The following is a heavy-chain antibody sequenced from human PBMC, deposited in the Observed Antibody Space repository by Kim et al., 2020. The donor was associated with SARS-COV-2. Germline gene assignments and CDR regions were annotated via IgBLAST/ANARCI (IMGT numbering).Heavy chain of an antibody. CDR3: ARNLVGYSGYAILGAFDI. CDR1: GGSISSSSYY. J-gene: IGHJ3*02. CDR2: IYYSGST. Sequence: SETLSLTCTVSGGSISSSSYYWGWIRQPPGKGLEWIGSIYYSGSTYYNPSLKSRVTISVDTSKNQFSLKLSSVTAADTAVYYCARNLVGYSGYAILGAFDIWGQGTMVTVSS. V-gene: IGHV4-39*01. D-gene: IGHD5-12*01.